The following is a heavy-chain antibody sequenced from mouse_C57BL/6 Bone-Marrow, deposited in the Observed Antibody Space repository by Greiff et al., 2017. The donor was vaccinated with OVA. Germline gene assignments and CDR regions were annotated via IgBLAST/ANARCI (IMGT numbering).Heavy chain of an antibody. J-gene: IGHJ2*01. CDR3: ARMETGTDYFDY. Sequence: VQLQESGAELARPGASVKLSCKASGYTFTSYGISWVKRRTGQGLEWIGEIYPRSGNTYYNEKFKGKATLTADKSSSTAYMELRSLTSEDSAVYFCARMETGTDYFDYWGQGTTLTVSS. V-gene: IGHV1-81*01. CDR1: GYTFTSYG. CDR2: IYPRSGNT. D-gene: IGHD4-1*01.